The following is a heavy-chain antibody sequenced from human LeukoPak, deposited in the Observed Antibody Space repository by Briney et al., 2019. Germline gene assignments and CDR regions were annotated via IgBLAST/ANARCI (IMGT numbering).Heavy chain of an antibody. CDR2: TYYRSKWYN. V-gene: IGHV6-1*01. CDR1: GDSVSSNSAA. D-gene: IGHD2-2*01. J-gene: IGHJ3*02. Sequence: SQTLSLTCAISGDSVSSNSAAWNWIRQSPSRGLEWLGRTYYRSKWYNDYAVSVKSRITINPDTSKNQFSLQLNSVTPEDTAVYYCARSLRLGYCSSTSCYGAFDIRGQGTMVTVSS. CDR3: ARSLRLGYCSSTSCYGAFDI.